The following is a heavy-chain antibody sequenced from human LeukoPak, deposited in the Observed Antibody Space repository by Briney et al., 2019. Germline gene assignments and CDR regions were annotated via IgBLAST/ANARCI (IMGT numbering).Heavy chain of an antibody. CDR3: ARDGVYCSGGSCYRYFDY. Sequence: PSETLSLTCTVSGGSISSYYWSWIRQPPGKGLEWIGYIYYSGSTNYNPSLKSRVTISVDTSKNQFSLKLSSVTAADTAVYYCARDGVYCSGGSCYRYFDYWGQGTLVTVSS. CDR2: IYYSGST. CDR1: GGSISSYY. V-gene: IGHV4-59*01. J-gene: IGHJ4*02. D-gene: IGHD2-15*01.